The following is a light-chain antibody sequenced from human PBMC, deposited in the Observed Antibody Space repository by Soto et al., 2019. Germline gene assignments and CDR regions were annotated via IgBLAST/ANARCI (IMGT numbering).Light chain of an antibody. CDR3: QSYDLILYYV. CDR2: GNR. Sequence: QSVLTQPPSVSGAPGQRVTISCTGSSSNIGTGYEVQWYKQLPATAPKLLICGNRHRKAGVPDRFAGSQSGASASLTITRLHTDDEADYYCQSYDLILYYVFGGGTKLTVL. J-gene: IGLJ3*02. V-gene: IGLV1-40*01. CDR1: SSNIGTGYE.